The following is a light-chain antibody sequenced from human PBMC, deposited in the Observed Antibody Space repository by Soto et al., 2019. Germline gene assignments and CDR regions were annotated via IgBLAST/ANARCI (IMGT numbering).Light chain of an antibody. CDR3: ISYTDRQSYV. Sequence: QSVLTQPASVSGSPGQSITISCSGTSSDIGSYDHVAWYQQFPGKSPKLIIYAVSDRPSGVSDRFSGSKSGISASLTISGLQTEDEADYYCISYTDRQSYVFGTGTKVTVL. CDR2: AVS. J-gene: IGLJ1*01. V-gene: IGLV2-14*03. CDR1: SSDIGSYDH.